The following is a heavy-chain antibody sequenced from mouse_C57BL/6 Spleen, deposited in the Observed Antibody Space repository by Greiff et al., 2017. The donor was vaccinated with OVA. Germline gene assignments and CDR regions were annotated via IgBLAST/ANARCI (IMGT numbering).Heavy chain of an antibody. Sequence: VKLQESGAELARPGASVKLSCKASGYTFTSYGISWVKQRTGQGLEWIGEIYPRSGNTYYNEKFKGKATLTADKSSSTAYMELRSLTSEDSAVYFCATMGDYDDYFDYWGQGTTLTVSS. V-gene: IGHV1-81*01. D-gene: IGHD2-4*01. CDR1: GYTFTSYG. CDR2: IYPRSGNT. CDR3: ATMGDYDDYFDY. J-gene: IGHJ2*01.